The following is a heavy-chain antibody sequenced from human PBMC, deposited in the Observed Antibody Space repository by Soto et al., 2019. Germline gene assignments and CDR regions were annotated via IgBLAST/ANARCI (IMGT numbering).Heavy chain of an antibody. J-gene: IGHJ4*02. CDR3: ARDITPFGVVITTFDY. CDR1: GYTFTGYY. V-gene: IGHV1-2*02. D-gene: IGHD3-3*01. CDR2: INPNSGGT. Sequence: ASVKVSCKASGYTFTGYYMHWVRQAPGQGLEWMGWINPNSGGTNYAQKFQGRVTMTRDTSISTAYMELSRLRSDDTAVYYCARDITPFGVVITTFDYWGQGTLVTVSS.